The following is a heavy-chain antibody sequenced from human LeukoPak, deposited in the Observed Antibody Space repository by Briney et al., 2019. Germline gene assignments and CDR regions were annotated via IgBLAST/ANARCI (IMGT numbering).Heavy chain of an antibody. Sequence: SQTLSLTCAISGDRVSSNSATWNWIRQSPSRGLEWLGRAYYRSNWYSDYALSVKSRITINPDTSKTQFSLQPDSVTPEDTAMYYCARGYYGSGRHGMDVWGQGTTVTVSS. CDR1: GDRVSSNSAT. J-gene: IGHJ6*02. CDR2: AYYRSNWYS. V-gene: IGHV6-1*01. D-gene: IGHD3-10*01. CDR3: ARGYYGSGRHGMDV.